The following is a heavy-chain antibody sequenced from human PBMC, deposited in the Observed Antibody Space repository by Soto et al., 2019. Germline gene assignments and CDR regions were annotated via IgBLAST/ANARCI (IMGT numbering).Heavy chain of an antibody. D-gene: IGHD6-13*01. V-gene: IGHV4-39*02. CDR1: GGSISSSSYY. CDR3: AREGAGYMAI. Sequence: PSETLSLTCTVSGGSISSSSYYWGWIRQPPGKGLEWIGSIYYSGSTYYNPSLKSRVTISVDTSKNQFSLKLSSVTAADTAVYYCAREGAGYMAIWGQGTMVTVSS. CDR2: IYYSGST. J-gene: IGHJ3*02.